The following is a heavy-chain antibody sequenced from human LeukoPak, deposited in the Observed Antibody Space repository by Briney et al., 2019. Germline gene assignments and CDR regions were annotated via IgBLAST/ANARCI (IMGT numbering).Heavy chain of an antibody. CDR3: AREGAVAGSYYYYGMDV. CDR1: GFTFSDYY. V-gene: IGHV3-11*06. J-gene: IGHJ6*02. Sequence: GGSLRLSCAASGFTFSDYYMSWIRQAPGKGLEWVSYMSRSSSSYTNYADSVKGRFTISRDNAKNSLYLQMNSLRAEDTAVYYCAREGAVAGSYYYYGMDVWGQGTTVTVFS. D-gene: IGHD6-19*01. CDR2: MSRSSSSYT.